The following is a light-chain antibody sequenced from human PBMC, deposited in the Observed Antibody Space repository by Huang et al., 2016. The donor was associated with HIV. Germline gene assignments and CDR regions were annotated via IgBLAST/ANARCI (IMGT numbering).Light chain of an antibody. J-gene: IGKJ1*01. Sequence: EIVMTQSPATLSVSPGERATLSCRASQSVGSNLAWYQQRRGQAPRLLIYAASTRASGIPARFSGSGSGTEFTLTVSSLQSEDVAVYYCQQHNTWPRTFGQGTRV. CDR1: QSVGSN. CDR2: AAS. V-gene: IGKV3-15*01. CDR3: QQHNTWPRT.